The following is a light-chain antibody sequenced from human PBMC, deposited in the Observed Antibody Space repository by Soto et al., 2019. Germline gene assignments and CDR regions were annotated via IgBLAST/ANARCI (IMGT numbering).Light chain of an antibody. J-gene: IGKJ1*01. CDR3: QQYNSYPWK. CDR2: DAS. Sequence: DIQMTQSPSTLSASVGDRVTITCRASQSISSWLAWYQQKPGKAPKLLIYDASSLESGVPSRFRGSGSGTEFTLTISSLQLDYFATYFCQQYNSYPWKFGQGTKGDIK. V-gene: IGKV1-5*01. CDR1: QSISSW.